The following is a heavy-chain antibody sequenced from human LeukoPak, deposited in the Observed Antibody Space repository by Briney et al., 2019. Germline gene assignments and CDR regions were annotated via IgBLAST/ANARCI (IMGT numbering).Heavy chain of an antibody. V-gene: IGHV4-30-2*01. CDR3: ARVGSSWYFDY. J-gene: IGHJ4*02. CDR1: GGSIISGGYS. D-gene: IGHD6-13*01. Sequence: SETLSLTCAVSGGSIISGGYSWSWIRQPPGKGLEWIGYIYHSGSTYYNPSLKNRVTISVDRSKNQFSLKLSSVTAADTAVYYCARVGSSWYFDYWGQGTLVTVSS. CDR2: IYHSGST.